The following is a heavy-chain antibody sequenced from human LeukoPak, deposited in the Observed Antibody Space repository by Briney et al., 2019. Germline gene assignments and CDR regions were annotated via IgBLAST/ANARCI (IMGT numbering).Heavy chain of an antibody. CDR3: ARDRNLEYSSSSGRFDP. V-gene: IGHV1-46*03. D-gene: IGHD6-6*01. J-gene: IGHJ5*02. Sequence: ASVKVSCKASGYTFTSYYMHWVRQAPGQGLEWMGIINPSGGSTNYAQKFQGRVTMTRDTSTSTAYMELSSLRPEDTAVYFCARDRNLEYSSSSGRFDPWGQGTLVTVSS. CDR2: INPSGGST. CDR1: GYTFTSYY.